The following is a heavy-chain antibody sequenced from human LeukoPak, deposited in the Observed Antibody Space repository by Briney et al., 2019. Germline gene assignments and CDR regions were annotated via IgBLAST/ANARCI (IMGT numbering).Heavy chain of an antibody. J-gene: IGHJ4*02. Sequence: PGRSLRLSCAASGFTFSSYGMPWVRQAPAKGLDWVAVISYDGSNKYYADSVKGRFTISRDNSKNTLYLQMNSLRAEDTAVYYCAKAGGYSSSWHFDYWGQGTLVTVSS. CDR1: GFTFSSYG. CDR2: ISYDGSNK. V-gene: IGHV3-30*18. CDR3: AKAGGYSSSWHFDY. D-gene: IGHD6-13*01.